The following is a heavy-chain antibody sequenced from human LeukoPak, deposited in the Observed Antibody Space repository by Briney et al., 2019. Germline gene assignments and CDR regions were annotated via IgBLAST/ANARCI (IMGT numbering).Heavy chain of an antibody. CDR1: GFTFSSYG. D-gene: IGHD2-15*01. V-gene: IGHV3-30*02. CDR2: IRYDGSNK. CDR3: AKDLNRYCSGGSCYWDY. J-gene: IGHJ4*02. Sequence: GGSLRLSCAASGFTFSSYGMHWVRQAPGKGLEWVAFIRYDGSNKYYADSVKGRFTISRDNSKNTLYLQMNSLRAEDTAVYYCAKDLNRYCSGGSCYWDYWGQGTLVTVSS.